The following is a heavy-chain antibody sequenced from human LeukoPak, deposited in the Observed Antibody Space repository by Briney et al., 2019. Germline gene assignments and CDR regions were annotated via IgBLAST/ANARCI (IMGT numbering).Heavy chain of an antibody. CDR2: ISTTSSYI. CDR3: ARSYDFWSARGEAFDY. CDR1: GFTFSDYY. Sequence: GGSLRLSCAASGFTFSDYYMSWIRQAPGKGLEWVSSISTTSSYIYYADSVKGRFTISRDNAKNSLYLQMNSLRAEDTAVYYCARSYDFWSARGEAFDYWGQGTLVTVSS. D-gene: IGHD3-3*01. J-gene: IGHJ4*02. V-gene: IGHV3-11*06.